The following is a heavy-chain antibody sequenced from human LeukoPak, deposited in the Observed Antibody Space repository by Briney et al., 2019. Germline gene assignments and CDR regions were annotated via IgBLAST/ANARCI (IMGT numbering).Heavy chain of an antibody. V-gene: IGHV3-7*01. D-gene: IGHD3-22*01. CDR1: EFYFSFYW. Sequence: PGGSLRLSCAASEFYFSFYWMTWVRQAPGKGLEWLANILPDGSKKYYLDSVKGRFTISGDNPTNSLYLQINNLRAEDTAVYYCARGRGTMIVVADFDYWGQGTLVTVSS. CDR2: ILPDGSKK. J-gene: IGHJ4*02. CDR3: ARGRGTMIVVADFDY.